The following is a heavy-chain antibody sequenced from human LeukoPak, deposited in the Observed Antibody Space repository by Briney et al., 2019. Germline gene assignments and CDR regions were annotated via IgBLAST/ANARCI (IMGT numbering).Heavy chain of an antibody. Sequence: GGSLRLSCAASGFTFSSYAMHWVRQAPGKGLEWEAVISYDGSNKYYADSVEGRFTISRDNFKNTLYLQMNSLRAEDTAAYYCARAIQLWSPFDYWGQGTLVTVSS. J-gene: IGHJ4*02. V-gene: IGHV3-30-3*01. D-gene: IGHD5-18*01. CDR1: GFTFSSYA. CDR2: ISYDGSNK. CDR3: ARAIQLWSPFDY.